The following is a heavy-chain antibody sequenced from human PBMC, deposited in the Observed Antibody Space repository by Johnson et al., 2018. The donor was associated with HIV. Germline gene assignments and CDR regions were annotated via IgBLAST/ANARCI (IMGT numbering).Heavy chain of an antibody. CDR2: INSDGSST. V-gene: IGHV3-74*01. J-gene: IGHJ3*02. Sequence: VQLVESGGGLVQPGGSLRLSCAASRFSFSSYWMHWVRQAPGKGLVWVSRINSDGSSTNYADSVKGRFTISRDNAKNTLYLQMSSLRAEDTAVYYCARVQLLADDVFNIWGQGTMVTVSS. CDR3: ARVQLLADDVFNI. D-gene: IGHD3-10*01. CDR1: RFSFSSYW.